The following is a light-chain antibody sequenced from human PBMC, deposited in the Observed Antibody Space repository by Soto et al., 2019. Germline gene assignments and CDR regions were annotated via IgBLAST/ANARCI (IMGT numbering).Light chain of an antibody. Sequence: ESMLTQSPGTLSLSPGERATLSCRGSRSVSSRYISWYQQKPGQAPRLLIYGASIRATGIPDRFSGSGSGTDFTLTISRLEAEDFAVYYCQQFGDSPPAFTFGPGTKLEI. V-gene: IGKV3-20*01. CDR2: GAS. J-gene: IGKJ2*01. CDR1: RSVSSRY. CDR3: QQFGDSPPAFT.